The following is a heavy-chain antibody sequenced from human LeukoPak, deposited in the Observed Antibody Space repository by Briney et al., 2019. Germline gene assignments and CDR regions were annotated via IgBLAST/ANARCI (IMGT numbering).Heavy chain of an antibody. D-gene: IGHD5-18*01. J-gene: IGHJ4*02. CDR3: TKEASEGSRFSCGYFHE. Sequence: ASVKVSCKASGYTFISYGINWVRQAPGQGLEWMGWISPYNGNTNYPQKFQGRVTMTTDTSTSTTSMELKSLGSDDTAVYYCTKEASEGSRFSCGYFHEWGQGTLVTVSS. CDR2: ISPYNGNT. CDR1: GYTFISYG. V-gene: IGHV1-18*01.